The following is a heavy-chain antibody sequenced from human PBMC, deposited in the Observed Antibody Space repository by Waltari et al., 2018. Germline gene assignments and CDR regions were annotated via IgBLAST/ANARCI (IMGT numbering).Heavy chain of an antibody. V-gene: IGHV3-21*01. Sequence: EVQLVESGGGLVKPGGSLRLSCAASGFTFSSYSMNWVRQAPGKGLEWVSSISSSSSYIYYADSVKGRFTISRDNAKNSLYLQMNSLRAEDTAVYYCARDRAEYLSSSAFDYWDQGTLVTVSS. J-gene: IGHJ4*02. D-gene: IGHD6-6*01. CDR1: GFTFSSYS. CDR2: ISSSSSYI. CDR3: ARDRAEYLSSSAFDY.